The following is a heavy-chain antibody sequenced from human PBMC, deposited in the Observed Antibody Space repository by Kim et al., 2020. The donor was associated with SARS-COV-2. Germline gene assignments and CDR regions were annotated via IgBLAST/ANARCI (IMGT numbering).Heavy chain of an antibody. D-gene: IGHD3-9*01. Sequence: GESLKISCKGSGYSFTSYWIGWVRQMPGKGLEWMGIIYPGDSDTRYSPSFQGQVTISADKSISTAYLQWSSLKASDTAMYYCARQDDILTGYYNWFDPWGQGTLVTVSS. CDR2: IYPGDSDT. CDR3: ARQDDILTGYYNWFDP. CDR1: GYSFTSYW. V-gene: IGHV5-51*01. J-gene: IGHJ5*02.